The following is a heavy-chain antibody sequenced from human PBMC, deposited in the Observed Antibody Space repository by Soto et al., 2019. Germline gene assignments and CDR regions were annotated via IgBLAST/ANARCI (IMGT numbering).Heavy chain of an antibody. J-gene: IGHJ6*02. V-gene: IGHV3-30*18. CDR1: GFTFSSYG. CDR2: ISYDGSNK. CDR3: AKGQGGSSGSYHYYDYFYGMDV. D-gene: IGHD1-26*01. Sequence: AGSLRLSCAASGFTFSSYGMHWVRQAPGKGLEWVAVISYDGSNKYYADSVKGRLTISRDNSKNTLYLQMNSLGAEDTAVDYCAKGQGGSSGSYHYYDYFYGMDVWGQGTTVTVSS.